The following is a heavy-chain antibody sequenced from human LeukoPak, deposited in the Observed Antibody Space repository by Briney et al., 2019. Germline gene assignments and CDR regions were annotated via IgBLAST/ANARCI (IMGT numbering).Heavy chain of an antibody. Sequence: GGSLKTSCKGSGYSFTSYWIGWVRPMPGKGLGGMGIICPGDSDTRYSPSFQGQVAISGDKSISAAYLQWSSLKASDTAMYYWARLGSGWYKEGGFDPWGQGTLVTVSS. V-gene: IGHV5-51*01. CDR3: ARLGSGWYKEGGFDP. CDR2: ICPGDSDT. CDR1: GYSFTSYW. D-gene: IGHD6-19*01. J-gene: IGHJ5*02.